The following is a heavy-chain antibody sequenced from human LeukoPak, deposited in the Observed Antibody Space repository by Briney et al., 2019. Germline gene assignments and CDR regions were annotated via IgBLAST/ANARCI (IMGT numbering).Heavy chain of an antibody. V-gene: IGHV5-51*01. CDR1: GYTFTTYW. CDR3: VRHGLGSSWFGFDY. CDR2: IYPGESDP. J-gene: IGHJ4*02. Sequence: GESLKISCKGSGYTFTTYWIGWVRQMPGKGLGWMGIIYPGESDPRYSPSFQGQVTVSADKSISTAYLQWSSLKASDSAMYYCVRHGLGSSWFGFDYWGQGTLVTVSS. D-gene: IGHD6-13*01.